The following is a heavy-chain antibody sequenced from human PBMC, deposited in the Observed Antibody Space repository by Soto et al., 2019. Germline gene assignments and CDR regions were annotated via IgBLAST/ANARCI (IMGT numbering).Heavy chain of an antibody. CDR2: INPHGGST. CDR1: GYTFSSYY. D-gene: IGHD3-9*01. Sequence: QVQLVQSGAEVKKPGASVKVSCKASGYTFSSYYIHWVRQAPGQGLEWIGIINPHGGSTNYAQNFNVRLTVTRDKSTATVDMDLSALTSDDTAMYYCARGLGLGDCWGQGTLVTVSS. CDR3: ARGLGLGDC. J-gene: IGHJ4*02. V-gene: IGHV1-46*01.